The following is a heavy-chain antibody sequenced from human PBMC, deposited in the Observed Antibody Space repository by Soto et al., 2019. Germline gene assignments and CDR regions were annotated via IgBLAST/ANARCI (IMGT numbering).Heavy chain of an antibody. Sequence: SVKVSCKASGGNFNSYGITWVRQAPGQGLEWMGGIIPMFDIANYAQKFQGRVTMTGDESTSTAYMELSSLRSEDTAVYYCARNPAVSLDWSSDIWGQGTMVTVSS. J-gene: IGHJ3*02. V-gene: IGHV1-69*13. CDR1: GGNFNSYG. D-gene: IGHD2-8*02. CDR2: IIPMFDIA. CDR3: ARNPAVSLDWSSDI.